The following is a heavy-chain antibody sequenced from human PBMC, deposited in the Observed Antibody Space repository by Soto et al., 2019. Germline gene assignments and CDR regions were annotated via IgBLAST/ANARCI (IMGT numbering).Heavy chain of an antibody. CDR2: IDSSGGT. J-gene: IGHJ6*02. CDR1: DDSSSSYK. D-gene: IGHD3-10*01. Sequence: QVQLQESGPGLVKPSETLSLTCTVSDDSSSSYKWSWIRQPPGRRLEWIGYIDSSGGTSYNPSLQRRVTISVDTPTKQFSLKLSSVTAADTAVYYCVRQGFGRLHGLVDVWGQGTTVTVSS. CDR3: VRQGFGRLHGLVDV. V-gene: IGHV4-59*08.